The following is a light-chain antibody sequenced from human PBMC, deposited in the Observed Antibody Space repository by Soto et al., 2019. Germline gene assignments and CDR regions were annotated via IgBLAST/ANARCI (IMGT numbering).Light chain of an antibody. J-gene: IGLJ2*01. CDR3: SSYTDSGTYVV. CDR1: SSDVGGYNY. CDR2: EVS. V-gene: IGLV2-14*01. Sequence: QSALTQPASVSGSPGQSITISCTGTSSDVGGYNYVSWYQQHPGKAPKLMIYEVSNRPSGVSNRFSGSKSGNTASLTISGLQAEDETDYYCSSYTDSGTYVVFGGGTKLTVL.